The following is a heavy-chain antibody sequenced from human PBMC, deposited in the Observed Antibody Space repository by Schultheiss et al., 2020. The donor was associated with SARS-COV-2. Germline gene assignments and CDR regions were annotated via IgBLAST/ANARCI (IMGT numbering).Heavy chain of an antibody. Sequence: SKTLSLTCTVSGGSISSGGYYWSWIRQHPGKGLEWIGYIYYSGSTYYNPSLKSRVTISVDTSKNQFSLKLSSVTAADTAVYYCVKEEGHGPNNFDYWGQGTLVTVSS. CDR1: GGSISSGGYY. CDR2: IYYSGST. CDR3: VKEEGHGPNNFDY. D-gene: IGHD2/OR15-2a*01. J-gene: IGHJ4*02. V-gene: IGHV4-31*03.